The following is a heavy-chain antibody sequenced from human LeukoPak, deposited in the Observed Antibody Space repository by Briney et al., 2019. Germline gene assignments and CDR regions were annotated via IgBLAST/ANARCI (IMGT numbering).Heavy chain of an antibody. V-gene: IGHV3-23*01. CDR3: AKPFNPADSRTSYVAFDI. D-gene: IGHD2-2*01. J-gene: IGHJ3*02. Sequence: GGSLRLSCAASGFTFSNYAMSWVRQAPGKGLEWVSAISAVGGSTFYADSVKGRFTISRDNSRNTLYLQMNSLRADDTAVYYCAKPFNPADSRTSYVAFDIWGQGSMVTVSS. CDR2: ISAVGGST. CDR1: GFTFSNYA.